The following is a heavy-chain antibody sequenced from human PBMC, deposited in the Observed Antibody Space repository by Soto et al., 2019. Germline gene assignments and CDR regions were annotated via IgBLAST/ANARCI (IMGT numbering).Heavy chain of an antibody. CDR1: GFTFSSDW. J-gene: IGHJ4*02. Sequence: PGGSLRLSCGASGFTFSSDWMSWVRQAPGKGLEWVAYIQHDGSETLYVDSVKVRFTISRDNSNNTLYLQMNSLGVDDTAVYYCARATCHYYYSHVCYWGPGALVTVSS. CDR3: ARATCHYYYSHVCY. V-gene: IGHV3-7*03. CDR2: IQHDGSET. D-gene: IGHD3-16*01.